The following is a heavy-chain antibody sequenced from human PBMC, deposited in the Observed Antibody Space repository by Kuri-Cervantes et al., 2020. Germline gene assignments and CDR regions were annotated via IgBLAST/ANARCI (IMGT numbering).Heavy chain of an antibody. V-gene: IGHV1-2*02. D-gene: IGHD1-14*01. CDR2: INPNSGDT. J-gene: IGHJ6*02. CDR3: ARKGGHELREPYYYGMDV. CDR1: GYTFTGYY. Sequence: ASVKVSCKASGYTFTGYYIHWVRQAPGQGLEWMGWINPNSGDTNYAQKFQGRVTMTRDTSISTAYMELSSLRAEDTAVYYCARKGGHELREPYYYGMDVWGQGTTVTVSS.